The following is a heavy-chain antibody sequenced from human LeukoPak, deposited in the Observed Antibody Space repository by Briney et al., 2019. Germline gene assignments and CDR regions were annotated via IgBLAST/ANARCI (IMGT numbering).Heavy chain of an antibody. Sequence: ASVKVSCKASGYTFTGYYMHWVRQAPGQGLEWMGWINPNSGGTNYAQKFQGRVTMTRDTSISTAYMELSGLRSDDTAVYYCARDLAYCGGDCYADAFDIWGQGTMVTVSS. CDR2: INPNSGGT. CDR3: ARDLAYCGGDCYADAFDI. CDR1: GYTFTGYY. V-gene: IGHV1-2*02. D-gene: IGHD2-21*02. J-gene: IGHJ3*02.